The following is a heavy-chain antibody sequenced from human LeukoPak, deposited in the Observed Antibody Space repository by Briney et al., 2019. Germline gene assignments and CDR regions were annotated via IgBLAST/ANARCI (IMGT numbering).Heavy chain of an antibody. D-gene: IGHD2-15*01. J-gene: IGHJ5*02. V-gene: IGHV1-18*01. Sequence: ASVKVSCKASGYTFTSYGISWVRQAPGQGLEWMGWISAYNGNTNYAQKLQGRVTMTTDTSTSTAYMELRSLRSDDTAVYYCARSYCSGGSCYYDFGSRPRYWFDPWGQGTLVTVSS. CDR3: ARSYCSGGSCYYDFGSRPRYWFDP. CDR2: ISAYNGNT. CDR1: GYTFTSYG.